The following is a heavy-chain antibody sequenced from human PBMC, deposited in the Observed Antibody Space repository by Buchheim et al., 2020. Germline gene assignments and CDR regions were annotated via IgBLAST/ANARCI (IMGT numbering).Heavy chain of an antibody. D-gene: IGHD3-22*01. CDR3: VVLYYDNSDYPR. Sequence: QVQLVQSGAEVKKPGSSVRVSCKASGGTFSSYTISWVRQAPGQGLEWMGGIIPIFDTAHYAQKFQGRVTITAAKSTTTAYMELSSLRSEDTAVYYCVVLYYDNSDYPRWGQGTL. CDR2: IIPIFDTA. CDR1: GGTFSSYT. J-gene: IGHJ4*02. V-gene: IGHV1-69*06.